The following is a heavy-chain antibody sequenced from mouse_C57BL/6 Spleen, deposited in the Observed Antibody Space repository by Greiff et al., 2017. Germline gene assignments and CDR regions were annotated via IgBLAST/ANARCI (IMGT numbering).Heavy chain of an antibody. Sequence: EVKLLESGGGLVKPGGSLKLSCAASGFTFSSYTMSWVRQTPEKRLEWVATISGGGGNTYYPDSVKGRFTISRDNAKNTLYLQMSSLRSEDTALYYCARQLYDGYYPYYAMDYWGQGTSVTVSS. D-gene: IGHD2-3*01. J-gene: IGHJ4*01. V-gene: IGHV5-9*01. CDR2: ISGGGGNT. CDR1: GFTFSSYT. CDR3: ARQLYDGYYPYYAMDY.